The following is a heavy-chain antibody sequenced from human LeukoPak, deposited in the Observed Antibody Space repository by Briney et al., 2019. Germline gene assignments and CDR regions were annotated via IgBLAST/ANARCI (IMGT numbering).Heavy chain of an antibody. CDR1: GGSISKYY. Sequence: AETLSLTCTVSGGSISKYYRNWIRQPAGKGLEWIGRIYISGSTNHNPSLKSRVTMSVDTSKNQFSLKLSSVTAADTAVYYCARDHISYGSGSYYNAYWRTRNWFDPWGQGTLVTVSS. CDR3: ARDHISYGSGSYYNAYWRTRNWFDP. CDR2: IYISGST. D-gene: IGHD3-10*01. J-gene: IGHJ5*02. V-gene: IGHV4-4*07.